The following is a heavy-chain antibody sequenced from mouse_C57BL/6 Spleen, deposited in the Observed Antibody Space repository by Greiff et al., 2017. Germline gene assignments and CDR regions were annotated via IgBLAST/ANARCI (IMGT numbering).Heavy chain of an antibody. CDR1: GFTFSDYG. CDR3: ANWDRFAY. J-gene: IGHJ3*01. Sequence: VQLKESGGGLVKPGGSLKLSCAASGFTFSDYGMHWVRQAPEKGLEWVAYISSGSSTIDYADTVKGRFTISRDNAKNTLFLQMTSLRSEDTAMYYCANWDRFAYWGQGTLVTVSA. CDR2: ISSGSSTI. V-gene: IGHV5-17*01. D-gene: IGHD4-1*02.